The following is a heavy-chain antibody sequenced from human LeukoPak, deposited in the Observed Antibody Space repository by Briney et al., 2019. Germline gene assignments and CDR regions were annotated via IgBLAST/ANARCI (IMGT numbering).Heavy chain of an antibody. D-gene: IGHD2-2*01. CDR3: ARGPGYCSSTSSFPPDY. CDR1: GGSISNYY. V-gene: IGHV4-4*09. Sequence: SETLSLTCTVSGGSISNYYWSWIRQPPGKGLEWIGYIYASGGTNYNPSLKSRVTISVDTSKNQFSLKLSSVTAADTAVYYCARGPGYCSSTSSFPPDYWGQGTLVTVSS. CDR2: IYASGGT. J-gene: IGHJ4*02.